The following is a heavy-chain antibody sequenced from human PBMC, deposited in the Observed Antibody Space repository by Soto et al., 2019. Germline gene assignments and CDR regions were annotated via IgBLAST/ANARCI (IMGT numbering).Heavy chain of an antibody. D-gene: IGHD5-18*01. CDR3: EPTGYXYDPVGY. J-gene: IGHJ4*02. Sequence: GPTLGNPPQTLTLTCTFSGFSLHTSGVCVVLIRQPPGKALEWLALISWNDDERYSPSLKSRLTITKDTYKNQVVLTITNMETVHTATYFCEPTGYXYDPVGYWGRCTRVTASS. V-gene: IGHV2-5*01. CDR1: GFSLHTSGVC. CDR2: ISWNDDE.